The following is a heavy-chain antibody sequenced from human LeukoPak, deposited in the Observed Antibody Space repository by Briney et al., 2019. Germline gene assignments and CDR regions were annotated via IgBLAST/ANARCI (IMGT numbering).Heavy chain of an antibody. D-gene: IGHD6-6*01. CDR1: GYTFTSYG. CDR2: ISAYNGNT. J-gene: IGHJ4*02. CDR3: ARDHESIAAPSLDY. V-gene: IGHV1-18*01. Sequence: ASVKVSCKASGYTFTSYGISWVRQAPGQGLEWMGWISAYNGNTNYAQKLQGRVTMTTDTSTSTAYMELRSLRSDDTAVYYCARDHESIAAPSLDYWGQGTLVTVSS.